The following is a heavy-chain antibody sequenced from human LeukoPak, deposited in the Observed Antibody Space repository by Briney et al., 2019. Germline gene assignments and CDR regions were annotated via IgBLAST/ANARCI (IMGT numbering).Heavy chain of an antibody. CDR3: ARGSREKDIVVVPAAIVSETTYNWFDP. V-gene: IGHV4-34*01. Sequence: SETLSLTCAVYGGSFSGYYWSWIRQPPGKGLEWIGEINHSGSTNYNPSLESRVTISVDTSKNQFSLKLSSVTAADTAVYYCARGSREKDIVVVPAAIVSETTYNWFDPWGQGTLVTVSS. CDR2: INHSGST. D-gene: IGHD2-2*02. CDR1: GGSFSGYY. J-gene: IGHJ5*02.